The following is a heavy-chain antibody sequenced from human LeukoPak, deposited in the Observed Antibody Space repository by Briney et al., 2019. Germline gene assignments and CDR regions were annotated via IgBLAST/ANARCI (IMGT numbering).Heavy chain of an antibody. D-gene: IGHD6-13*01. V-gene: IGHV1-2*02. CDR3: AREEYSSSNWFDP. CDR2: INPNSGGT. J-gene: IGHJ5*02. CDR1: GYTFTGYY. Sequence: ASVKVSCKASGYTFTGYYMHWVRQAPGQGLEWMGWINPNSGGTNYAQKCQGRVTMTRDTSISTAYMELSRLRSDDTAVYYCAREEYSSSNWFDPWGQGTLVTVSS.